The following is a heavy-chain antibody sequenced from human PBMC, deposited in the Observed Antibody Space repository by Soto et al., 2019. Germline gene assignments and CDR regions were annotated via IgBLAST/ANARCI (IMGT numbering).Heavy chain of an antibody. Sequence: GGSLILSCAASGFTFSSYGMHWVRQAPGKGLEWVAVIWYDGSNKYYADSVKGRFTISRDNSKNTPYLQMNSLRAEDTAVYYCASAPATTPAAKISDFENWGQGTQVTVPS. CDR3: ASAPATTPAAKISDFEN. CDR2: IWYDGSNK. D-gene: IGHD6-13*01. CDR1: GFTFSSYG. V-gene: IGHV3-33*01. J-gene: IGHJ4*02.